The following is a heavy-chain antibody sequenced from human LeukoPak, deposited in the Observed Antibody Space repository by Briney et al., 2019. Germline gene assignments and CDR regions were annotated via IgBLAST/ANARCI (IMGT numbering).Heavy chain of an antibody. J-gene: IGHJ5*02. CDR1: GFTFDDYA. CDR3: AKDSCSGGSCYVFDP. Sequence: GGSLRLSCAASGFTFDDYAMHWVRQAPGKGLEWVSLISWDGGSTYYADSVKGRFPISRDNSKNSLYLQMNSLRAEDTALYYCAKDSCSGGSCYVFDPWGQGTLVTVSS. D-gene: IGHD2-15*01. V-gene: IGHV3-43D*03. CDR2: ISWDGGST.